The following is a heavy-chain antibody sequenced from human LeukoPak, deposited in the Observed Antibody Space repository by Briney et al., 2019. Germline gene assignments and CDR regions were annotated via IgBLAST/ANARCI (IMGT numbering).Heavy chain of an antibody. CDR2: SDSTGDT. V-gene: IGHV3-13*01. J-gene: IGHJ4*02. CDR1: GFTFSSHD. Sequence: PRGSLRLSCAASGFTFSSHDMYWVRQTGKRLEWVAASDSTGDTYYLDSVKGRFTISRETVKNSLSLQMNSLRVGDTGVYYCARGKTGDDYVVFDYWGQGVLVTVSS. D-gene: IGHD3-10*02. CDR3: ARGKTGDDYVVFDY.